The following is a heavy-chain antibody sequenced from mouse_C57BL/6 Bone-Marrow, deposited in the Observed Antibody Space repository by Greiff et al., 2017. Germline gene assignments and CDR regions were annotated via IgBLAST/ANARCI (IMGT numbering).Heavy chain of an antibody. CDR2: IYPGSGST. CDR3: ARRGVRRDEY. Sequence: QVQLHQPFSSLSPPGASVKMSCKASGYTFTSYWITWVKQRPGQGLEWIGDIYPGSGSTNYNEKFKSKATLTVDKSSSTAYMQLSSLTSEDAAGKDGARRGVRRDEYWGQGTTRTVYS. CDR1: GYTFTSYW. D-gene: IGHD2-14*01. J-gene: IGHJ2*01. V-gene: IGHV1-55*01.